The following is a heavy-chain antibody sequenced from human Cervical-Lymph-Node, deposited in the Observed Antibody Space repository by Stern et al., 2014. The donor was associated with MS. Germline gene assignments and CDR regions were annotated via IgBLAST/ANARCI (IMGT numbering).Heavy chain of an antibody. CDR3: ARAIFGVNTAAMAPDAFDS. V-gene: IGHV3-53*01. J-gene: IGHJ3*01. D-gene: IGHD3-3*01. Sequence: VQLVQSGGGLIQPGGSLRLSCAAPGFTVSKNYMSWVRQDPGKGMEWVSLIYTDGSTYSAGSVKGRFTISRDSSKNMLFLQMNSLRAEDTAMYYCARAIFGVNTAAMAPDAFDSWGQGTMVTVSS. CDR1: GFTVSKNY. CDR2: IYTDGST.